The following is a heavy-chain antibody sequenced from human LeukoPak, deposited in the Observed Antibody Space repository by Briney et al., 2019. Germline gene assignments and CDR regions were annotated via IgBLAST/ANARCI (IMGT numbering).Heavy chain of an antibody. CDR2: LSGSGITT. CDR1: GFTFSNSA. CDR3: AKVIYSSGWSYFDY. J-gene: IGHJ4*01. V-gene: IGHV3-23*01. Sequence: QSGGSLRLSCAASGFTFSNSAMSWVRQAPGKGLEWVSTLSGSGITTYYADSVKGRFTISRDNSKNTLYLQMNSLRAEDTAVYYCAKVIYSSGWSYFDYWGHGTLVTVSS. D-gene: IGHD6-19*01.